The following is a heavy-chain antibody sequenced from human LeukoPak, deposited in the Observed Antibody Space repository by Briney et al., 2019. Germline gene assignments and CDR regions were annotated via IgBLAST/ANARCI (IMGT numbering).Heavy chain of an antibody. J-gene: IGHJ6*02. CDR3: AREGAVRGVFYGMDV. CDR2: ISSSSSYI. D-gene: IGHD3-10*01. Sequence: GGSLRLSCAASGFTFSSYSMNWVRQAPGKGLEWVSSISSSSSYIYYADSVKGRFTISRDNAKNSLNLQMNSLRAEDTAVYYCAREGAVRGVFYGMDVWGQGTTVTVSS. V-gene: IGHV3-21*01. CDR1: GFTFSSYS.